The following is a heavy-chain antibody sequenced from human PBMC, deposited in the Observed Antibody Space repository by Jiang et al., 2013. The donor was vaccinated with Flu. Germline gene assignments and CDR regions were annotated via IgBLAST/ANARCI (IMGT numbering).Heavy chain of an antibody. CDR3: ARDSSVLRFLEWLLSRDYYYYYYGMDV. Sequence: QAPGQGLEWMGWISAYNGNTNYAQKLQGRVTMTTDTSTSTAYMELRSLRSDDTAVYYCARDSSVLRFLEWLLSRDYYYYYYGMDVWGQGTTVTVSS. D-gene: IGHD3-3*01. CDR2: ISAYNGNT. J-gene: IGHJ6*02. V-gene: IGHV1-18*01.